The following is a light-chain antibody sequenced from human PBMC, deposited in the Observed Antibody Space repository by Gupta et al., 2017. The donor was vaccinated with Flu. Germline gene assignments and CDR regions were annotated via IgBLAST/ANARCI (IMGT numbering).Light chain of an antibody. J-gene: IGKJ4*01. CDR3: QQSYSAPLT. CDR1: QSISTF. CDR2: AAS. Sequence: LSSLSASVGDRVTITCRASQSISTFLNWYQQKPGKAPKLLIYAASSLQSGVPSRFSGSGSGTDFTLTISSLQPEDFATYYCQQSYSAPLTFGGGTKVESK. V-gene: IGKV1-39*01.